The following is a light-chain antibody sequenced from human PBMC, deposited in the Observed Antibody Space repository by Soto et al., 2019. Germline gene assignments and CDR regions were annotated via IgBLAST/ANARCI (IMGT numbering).Light chain of an antibody. J-gene: IGLJ2*01. CDR3: LLSYSGAVDVV. CDR1: TGAVTSGHY. CDR2: DTS. Sequence: QAVVTQEPSLTVSPGGTVTLTCGSSTGAVTSGHYPYWFQQKPGQAPRTLIYDTSNKHSWTPARFSGSLLGGKAALTLSGAQPEDEAEYYCLLSYSGAVDVVFGGGTKVTVL. V-gene: IGLV7-46*01.